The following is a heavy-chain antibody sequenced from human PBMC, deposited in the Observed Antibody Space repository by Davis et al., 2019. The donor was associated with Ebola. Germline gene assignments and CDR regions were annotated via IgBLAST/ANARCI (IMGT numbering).Heavy chain of an antibody. Sequence: GESLKISCAASGFTFSNYGMHWVRQPPGKGLEWVAYIRFDVRNQNYADSVKGRFTITRDNSKNTLYLQMNSLRAEDTAVYYCARGREWFGELLYIGGGFDYWGQGTLVTVSS. J-gene: IGHJ4*02. CDR3: ARGREWFGELLYIGGGFDY. V-gene: IGHV3-30*02. D-gene: IGHD3-10*01. CDR1: GFTFSNYG. CDR2: IRFDVRNQ.